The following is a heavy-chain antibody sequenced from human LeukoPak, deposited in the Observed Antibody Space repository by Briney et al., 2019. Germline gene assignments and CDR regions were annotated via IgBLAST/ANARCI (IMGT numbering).Heavy chain of an antibody. CDR3: SRVRYCSGRSCYFGAFDI. V-gene: IGHV3-49*04. CDR2: IRSKAYGGTT. Sequence: GGSLRLSCTASGLTFGDYAMSWARQAPGKGLEWVSFIRSKAYGGTTEYAASVKGRFIISRDDSKSIAYLQTNSLKTEDTAVYYCSRVRYCSGRSCYFGAFDIWGQGTMVTVSS. D-gene: IGHD2-15*01. CDR1: GLTFGDYA. J-gene: IGHJ3*02.